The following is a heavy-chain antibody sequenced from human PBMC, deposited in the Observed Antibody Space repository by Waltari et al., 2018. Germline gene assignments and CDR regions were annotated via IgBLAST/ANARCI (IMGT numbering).Heavy chain of an antibody. CDR3: AAFTIGIGTPNFDY. J-gene: IGHJ4*02. CDR1: GGTFSSYA. D-gene: IGHD3-16*01. CDR2: IIPILGTA. V-gene: IGHV1-69*13. Sequence: QVQLVQSGAEVKKPGSSVKVSCKASGGTFSSYAISWVRQAPGQGLEWMGRIIPILGTANDAQKFQGRVTITADKSTSTAYMELSSLRSEDTAVYYCAAFTIGIGTPNFDYWGQGTLVTVSS.